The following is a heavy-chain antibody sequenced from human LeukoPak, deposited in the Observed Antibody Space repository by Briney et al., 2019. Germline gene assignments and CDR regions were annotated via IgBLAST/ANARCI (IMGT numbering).Heavy chain of an antibody. J-gene: IGHJ3*02. D-gene: IGHD3-22*01. Sequence: SETLSLTCAVYGGSFSGYYWSWIRQPPGKGLEWIGYVYYSGSTNYNPSLKSRVTISVDTSKNQFSLKLSSVTAADTAVYYCASLTTAEAFDIWGQGTMVTVSS. CDR3: ASLTTAEAFDI. V-gene: IGHV4-59*01. CDR1: GGSFSGYY. CDR2: VYYSGST.